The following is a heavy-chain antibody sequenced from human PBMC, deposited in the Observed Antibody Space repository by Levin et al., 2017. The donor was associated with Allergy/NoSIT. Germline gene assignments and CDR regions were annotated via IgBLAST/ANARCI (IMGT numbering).Heavy chain of an antibody. CDR1: GDTVSSSSVT. J-gene: IGHJ3*02. D-gene: IGHD3-9*01. CDR3: ARSLDWGKEKDAFDM. V-gene: IGHV6-1*01. CDR2: TYYRSECYT. Sequence: SQTLSLTCAIPGDTVSSSSVTWNWPRQPPSRGLEWLGWTYYRSECYTDYAVSVRGRISIHRDTTKKQFSLQLHSVTPEDTAVYYCARSLDWGKEKDAFDMWGQGTKVTVSS.